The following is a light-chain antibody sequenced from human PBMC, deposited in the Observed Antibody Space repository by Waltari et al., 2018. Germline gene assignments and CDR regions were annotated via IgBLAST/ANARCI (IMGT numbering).Light chain of an antibody. CDR3: QHRSKWPPLT. J-gene: IGKJ4*01. Sequence: EIVLTQSPATLSLSPGERATLSCRASQSVGNFLAWYQLKPGQPPRLLLYDSSSRATGIPPRFSGSGSATDFTLTISSLEPEDFAVYYGQHRSKWPPLTFGRGTKVEIK. CDR1: QSVGNF. CDR2: DSS. V-gene: IGKV3-11*01.